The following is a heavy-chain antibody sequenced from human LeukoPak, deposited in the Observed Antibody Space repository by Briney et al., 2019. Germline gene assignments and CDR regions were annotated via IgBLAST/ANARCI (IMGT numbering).Heavy chain of an antibody. CDR2: IYYSGST. J-gene: IGHJ4*02. D-gene: IGHD3-10*01. CDR3: ARRTVRGKIGFDY. CDR1: GGSISSYY. V-gene: IGHV4-59*08. Sequence: SETLSLTCTASGGSISSYYWSWIRQPPGKGLEWIGYIYYSGSTNYNPSLKRRVTISVDTSKNQFSLKLSSVTAADTAVYYCARRTVRGKIGFDYWGQGTLVTVSS.